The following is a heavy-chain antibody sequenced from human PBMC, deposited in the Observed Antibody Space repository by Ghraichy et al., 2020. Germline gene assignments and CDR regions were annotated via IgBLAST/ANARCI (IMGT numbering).Heavy chain of an antibody. D-gene: IGHD3-10*01. CDR2: INPNSGDT. J-gene: IGHJ4*02. V-gene: IGHV1-8*01. CDR1: GYTFSSSD. CDR3: ARRVSGKPDY. Sequence: ASVKVSCKASGYTFSSSDINWVRQATGQGLEWMGWINPNSGDTGYAQKFQGRVTMTRSTSISTAYMDLSSLTSEDTAVYYCARRVSGKPDYWGQGTLITVAS.